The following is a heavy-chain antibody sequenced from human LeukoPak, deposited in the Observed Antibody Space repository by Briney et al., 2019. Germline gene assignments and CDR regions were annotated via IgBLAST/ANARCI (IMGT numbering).Heavy chain of an antibody. Sequence: PSETLSLTCTVSGYFISSAYYWGWIRQPPGKGLEWIGNIYHSGSTYYNPSLKSRVAISVDTSKNQFSLKLSSVTAADTAVYYCARDPIRAFDIWGQGTMVTVSS. CDR2: IYHSGST. D-gene: IGHD3-10*01. CDR3: ARDPIRAFDI. CDR1: GYFISSAYY. J-gene: IGHJ3*02. V-gene: IGHV4-38-2*02.